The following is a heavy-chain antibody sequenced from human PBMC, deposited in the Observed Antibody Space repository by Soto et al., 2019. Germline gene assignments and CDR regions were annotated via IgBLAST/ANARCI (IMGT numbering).Heavy chain of an antibody. Sequence: GGSLRLSCAASGFTFSDIYMSWVRQTPGKGLEWVSLIYSDGSTFYADSVKGRFTISRDNSKSTLYLQMNSLRAEDTALYYCTRDPRCVSGACYSSIWGRGTLVTVS. CDR1: GFTFSDIY. D-gene: IGHD2-15*01. CDR2: IYSDGST. V-gene: IGHV3-66*01. J-gene: IGHJ4*02. CDR3: TRDPRCVSGACYSSI.